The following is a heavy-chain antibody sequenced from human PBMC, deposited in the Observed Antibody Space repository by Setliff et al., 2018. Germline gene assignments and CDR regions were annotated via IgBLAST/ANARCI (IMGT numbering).Heavy chain of an antibody. V-gene: IGHV1-2*02. CDR3: ARPTSAGRLWYMDV. CDR2: INPNNGDT. D-gene: IGHD2-15*01. J-gene: IGHJ6*04. CDR1: GYTFTGYY. Sequence: WASVKVSCKASGYTFTGYYFHWVRQAPGQGLEWMGWINPNNGDTKSAQKFQGRLTMTRDTSISTAYMELSSLRSDDTAVYYCARPTSAGRLWYMDVWGTGTTVTVSS.